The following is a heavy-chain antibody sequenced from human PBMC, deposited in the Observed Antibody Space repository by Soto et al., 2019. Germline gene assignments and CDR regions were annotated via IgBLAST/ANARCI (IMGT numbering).Heavy chain of an antibody. CDR2: VIPIFGTA. J-gene: IGHJ4*02. CDR3: ARVGDGYHPAARVSRVGFDY. V-gene: IGHV1-69*01. D-gene: IGHD5-12*01. CDR1: GGTFSSYA. Sequence: QVQLVQSGAEVKKPGSSVKVSCKASGGTFSSYAISWVRQAPGQGLEWMGGVIPIFGTANYAQKFQGRVTITADESTSTAYMELSSLRSEDTAVYYCARVGDGYHPAARVSRVGFDYWGQGTLVTVSS.